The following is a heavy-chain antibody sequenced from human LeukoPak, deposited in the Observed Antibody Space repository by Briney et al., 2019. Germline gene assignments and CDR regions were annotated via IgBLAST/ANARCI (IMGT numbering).Heavy chain of an antibody. CDR2: IYYSGST. V-gene: IGHV4-39*01. Sequence: TSETLSLTCTVSGGSISSSSYYWGWIRQPPGKGLEWIGSIYYSGSTYYNPSLKSRVTISVDTSKNQFSLKLSSVTAADTAVYYCARRRGIAVAVYYFDYWGQGTLVTVSS. CDR3: ARRRGIAVAVYYFDY. J-gene: IGHJ4*02. CDR1: GGSISSSSYY. D-gene: IGHD6-19*01.